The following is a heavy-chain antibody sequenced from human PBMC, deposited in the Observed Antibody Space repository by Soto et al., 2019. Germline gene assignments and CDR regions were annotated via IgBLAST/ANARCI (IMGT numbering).Heavy chain of an antibody. J-gene: IGHJ4*02. V-gene: IGHV1-2*02. Sequence: ASVKVSCKASGYTFTGYYMHWVRQAPGQGLEWMGWINPNSGGTNYAQKFQGRATMTRDTSISTAYMELSRLRSDDTAVYYCARVPHYYGSGSYPDYWGQGTLVTVS. CDR1: GYTFTGYY. CDR2: INPNSGGT. D-gene: IGHD3-10*01. CDR3: ARVPHYYGSGSYPDY.